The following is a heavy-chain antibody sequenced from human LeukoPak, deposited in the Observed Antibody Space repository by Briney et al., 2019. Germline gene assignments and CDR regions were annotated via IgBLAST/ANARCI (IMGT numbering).Heavy chain of an antibody. Sequence: GGSLRLSCAASGFTFSSYNMNWVRQAPGKGLEWVSSISSGSSYIYYSDSVQGRFTISRDNAKTSLYLQMNSLRAEDTAVYYCAKDPSWTGYFDYWGQGTLVTVSS. J-gene: IGHJ4*02. CDR3: AKDPSWTGYFDY. V-gene: IGHV3-21*04. CDR1: GFTFSSYN. CDR2: ISSGSSYI. D-gene: IGHD2-2*01.